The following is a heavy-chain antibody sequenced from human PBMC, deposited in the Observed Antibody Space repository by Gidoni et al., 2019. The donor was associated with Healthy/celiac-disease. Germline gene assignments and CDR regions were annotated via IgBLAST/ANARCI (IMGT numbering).Heavy chain of an antibody. J-gene: IGHJ3*02. V-gene: IGHV3-30*18. CDR3: AKTKSGMPHDAFDI. CDR2: ISYDGSNK. D-gene: IGHD1-26*01. Sequence: SSYGMHWVRQAPGKGLGWVAVISYDGSNKYYADSVKGRFTISRDNSKNTLYLQMNSLRAEDTAVYYCAKTKSGMPHDAFDIWGQGTMVTVSS. CDR1: SSYG.